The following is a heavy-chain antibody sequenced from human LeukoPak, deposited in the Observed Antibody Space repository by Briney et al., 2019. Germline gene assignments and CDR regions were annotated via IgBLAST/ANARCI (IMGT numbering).Heavy chain of an antibody. Sequence: PGGSLRLSCAASGFTFSSYAMGWVCQAPGKGLEWVSSMSGSGGSTYYADSVKGRFTISRDNSKNTLYLQMNSLRAEDTAVYYCAKDQPGNYYDSSGYPEVPFDYWGQGTLVTVSS. J-gene: IGHJ4*02. V-gene: IGHV3-23*01. CDR2: MSGSGGST. CDR1: GFTFSSYA. D-gene: IGHD3-22*01. CDR3: AKDQPGNYYDSSGYPEVPFDY.